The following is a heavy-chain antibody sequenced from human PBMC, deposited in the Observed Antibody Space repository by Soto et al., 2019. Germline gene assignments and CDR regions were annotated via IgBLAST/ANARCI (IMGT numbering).Heavy chain of an antibody. Sequence: GGSLRLSCAASGFTFSNAWMSWVRQAPGKGLEWVGRIKRKTDGGTTEYAAPGKGRLTISRDDSKNTLYLQMNILKTEDTDVYYCNKGSTIFGVFIKFFDYWGQGTLVTVSS. CDR1: GFTFSNAW. V-gene: IGHV3-15*01. CDR2: IKRKTDGGTT. J-gene: IGHJ4*02. D-gene: IGHD3-3*01. CDR3: NKGSTIFGVFIKFFDY.